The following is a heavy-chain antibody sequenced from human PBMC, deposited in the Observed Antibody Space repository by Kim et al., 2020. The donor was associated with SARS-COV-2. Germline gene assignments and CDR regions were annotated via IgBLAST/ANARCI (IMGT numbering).Heavy chain of an antibody. J-gene: IGHJ4*01. CDR2: ISYDGSNK. CDR1: GFTFSSYA. Sequence: GGSLRLSCAASGFTFSSYAMHWVRQAPGKGLEWVAVISYDGSNKYYADSVKGRFTISRDNSKNTLYLQMNSLRAEDTAVYYCATDLDCSSTSCSYYFDY. V-gene: IGHV3-30-3*01. CDR3: ATDLDCSSTSCSYYFDY. D-gene: IGHD2-2*01.